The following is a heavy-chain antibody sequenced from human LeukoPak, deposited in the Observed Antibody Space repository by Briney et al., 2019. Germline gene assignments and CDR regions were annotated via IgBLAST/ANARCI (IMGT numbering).Heavy chain of an antibody. D-gene: IGHD3-10*01. J-gene: IGHJ6*03. CDR2: INHSGST. Sequence: PSETLSLTCAVYGGSFSGYYWSWIRQPPGKGLEWIGEINHSGSTNYNPSLKSRVTISVDTSKNQFSLKLSSVTAADTAVYYCARVSGETAAESDYYYYYMDVWGKGTTVTVSS. CDR1: GGSFSGYY. V-gene: IGHV4-34*01. CDR3: ARVSGETAAESDYYYYYMDV.